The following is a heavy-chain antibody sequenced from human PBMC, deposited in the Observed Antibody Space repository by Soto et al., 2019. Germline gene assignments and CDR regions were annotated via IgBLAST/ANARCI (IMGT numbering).Heavy chain of an antibody. J-gene: IGHJ6*03. CDR3: GRDASYGDYYYYYMDV. CDR1: GYTFTSYG. V-gene: IGHV1-18*01. Sequence: ASVKVSCKASGYTFTSYGISWVRQAPGQGLEWMGWISAYNGNTNYAQKLQGRVTMTTDTSTSTAYMELRSLRSDDTAVYYCGRDASYGDYYYYYMDVWGKGTTVTVSS. CDR2: ISAYNGNT. D-gene: IGHD4-17*01.